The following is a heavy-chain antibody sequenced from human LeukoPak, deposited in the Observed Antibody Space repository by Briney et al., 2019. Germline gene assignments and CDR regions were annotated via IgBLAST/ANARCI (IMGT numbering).Heavy chain of an antibody. J-gene: IGHJ4*02. V-gene: IGHV3-74*01. CDR3: ARDTTGDAGGVFDS. CDR2: INSDGRSI. CDR1: GFNFNDYW. D-gene: IGHD1-1*01. Sequence: GGSLRLSSAACGFNFNDYWMHWVRQGPGKGLVWVSRINSDGRSIDYADSVKGRFTISRDNARNSLYLQMNSLRAEDTAVYYCARDTTGDAGGVFDSWGQGTLVTVSS.